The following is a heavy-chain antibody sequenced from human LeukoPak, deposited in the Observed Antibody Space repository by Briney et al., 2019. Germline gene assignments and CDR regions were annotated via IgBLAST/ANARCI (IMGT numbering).Heavy chain of an antibody. J-gene: IGHJ4*02. V-gene: IGHV3-7*01. CDR1: GFSFSRYW. Sequence: AGSLRLSCAASGFSFSRYWMSWVRQAPGKGLEGVANIKKDGSEKYYVDSVRGRFTISRDNAKNSLYLQMNSLRAEDTAVYYCARVGGAYYGSGSYYSGYWGQGTLVTVSS. CDR3: ARVGGAYYGSGSYYSGY. CDR2: IKKDGSEK. D-gene: IGHD3-10*01.